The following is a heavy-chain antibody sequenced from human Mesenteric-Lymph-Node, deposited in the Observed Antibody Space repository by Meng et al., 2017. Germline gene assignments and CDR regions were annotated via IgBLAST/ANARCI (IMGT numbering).Heavy chain of an antibody. J-gene: IGHJ6*02. CDR3: ARERERRPSYYYGSGSFGMDV. CDR1: GFTFSSYA. V-gene: IGHV3-30*01. Sequence: GGSLRLSCAASGFTFSSYAMHWVRQAPGKGLEWVAVISYDGSNKYYADSVKGRFTISRDNSKNTLYLQMNSLRAEDTAVYYCARERERRPSYYYGSGSFGMDVWGQGTTVTVSS. D-gene: IGHD3-10*01. CDR2: ISYDGSNK.